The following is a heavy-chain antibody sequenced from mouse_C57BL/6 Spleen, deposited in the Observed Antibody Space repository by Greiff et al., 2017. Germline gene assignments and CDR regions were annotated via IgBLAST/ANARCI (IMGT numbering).Heavy chain of an antibody. CDR1: GYTFTSYW. V-gene: IGHV1-69*01. D-gene: IGHD1-1*01. J-gene: IGHJ2*01. CDR2: IDPSDSYT. Sequence: VQLQQPGAELVMPGASVKLSCKASGYTFTSYWMHWVKQRPGQGLEWIGEIDPSDSYTNYNQKFKGKSTLTVDKSSSAAYMQLSGLTSEDSAVYYCARGMTTVVVHVYFDYWGQGTTLTVSS. CDR3: ARGMTTVVVHVYFDY.